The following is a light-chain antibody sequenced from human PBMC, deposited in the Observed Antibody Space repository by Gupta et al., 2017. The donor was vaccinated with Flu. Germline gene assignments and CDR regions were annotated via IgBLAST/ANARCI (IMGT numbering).Light chain of an antibody. CDR1: KSVDRTY. Sequence: GSVSLSPGERATRSCRASKSVDRTYIAWYQQKPGQAPRLLIYGASSRATGIPDRFSGSGSGTDFTLTISSLEPEDFAVYFCQQDGFLWTFGQGTKVEIK. CDR2: GAS. J-gene: IGKJ1*01. CDR3: QQDGFLWT. V-gene: IGKV3-20*01.